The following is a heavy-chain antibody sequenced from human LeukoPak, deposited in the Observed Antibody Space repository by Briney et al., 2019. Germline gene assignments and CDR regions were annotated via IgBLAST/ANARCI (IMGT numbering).Heavy chain of an antibody. D-gene: IGHD6-13*01. CDR1: GYSFTSYW. CDR3: ARRGIAAAGTNWFDP. Sequence: PGESLKISCKGSGYSFTSYWIGWVRQMPGKGLEWMEIIYPGDSDTRYSPSFQGQVTISADKSISTAYLQWSSLKASDTAMYYCARRGIAAAGTNWFDPWGQGTLVTVSS. CDR2: IYPGDSDT. V-gene: IGHV5-51*03. J-gene: IGHJ5*02.